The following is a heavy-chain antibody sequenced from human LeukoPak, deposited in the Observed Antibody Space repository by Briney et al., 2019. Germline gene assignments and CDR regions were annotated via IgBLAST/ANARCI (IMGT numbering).Heavy chain of an antibody. Sequence: ASVKVSCKASGYTFTGYCMHWVRQAPGQGLEWMGWINPNSGGTNYAQKFQGRVTMTRDTSIGTAYMELSRLRSDDTAVYYCARVKYYYDSPSAFDIWGQGTMVTVSS. CDR3: ARVKYYYDSPSAFDI. J-gene: IGHJ3*02. D-gene: IGHD3-22*01. CDR1: GYTFTGYC. CDR2: INPNSGGT. V-gene: IGHV1-2*02.